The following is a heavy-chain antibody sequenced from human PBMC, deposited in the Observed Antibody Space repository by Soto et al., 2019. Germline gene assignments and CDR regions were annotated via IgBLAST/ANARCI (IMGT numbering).Heavy chain of an antibody. J-gene: IGHJ4*02. CDR3: ARERQYRSGLTGFDY. Sequence: GGSLRLSCAASGFTVSSNYMSWVRQAPGEGLEWVSVIYSGGSTYYADSVKGRFTISRDNSKNTLYLQMNSLRAEDTAVYYCARERQYRSGLTGFDYWGQGTLVTVSS. CDR2: IYSGGST. CDR1: GFTVSSNY. V-gene: IGHV3-53*01. D-gene: IGHD6-19*01.